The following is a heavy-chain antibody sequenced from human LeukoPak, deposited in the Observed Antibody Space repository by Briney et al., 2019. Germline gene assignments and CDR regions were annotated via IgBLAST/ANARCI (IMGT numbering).Heavy chain of an antibody. Sequence: GGSLRLSCAASGISVSSNYMTWVRQAPGKGLEWVSIMYSNGSRYYTDTVQGRFTISRDYSKNTLYLQMNSLRAEDTAVYYCARHYIRAFDIWGQGTMVTVSS. D-gene: IGHD2/OR15-2a*01. CDR2: MYSNGSR. V-gene: IGHV3-53*01. CDR1: GISVSSNY. CDR3: ARHYIRAFDI. J-gene: IGHJ3*02.